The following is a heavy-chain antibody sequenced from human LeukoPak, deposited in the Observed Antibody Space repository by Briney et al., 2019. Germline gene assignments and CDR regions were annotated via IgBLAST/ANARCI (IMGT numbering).Heavy chain of an antibody. Sequence: GGSLRLSCTASGFTFNTYSMNWVRQAPGKGLEWVSSISSSSGFIYYADSVKGRFTISRDNAKNSLYLQMSSLRAEDTAIYYCARGVYGTTRGGTLDYWGQGTLVTVSS. V-gene: IGHV3-21*01. CDR1: GFTFNTYS. J-gene: IGHJ4*02. CDR3: ARGVYGTTRGGTLDY. D-gene: IGHD3-10*01. CDR2: ISSSSGFI.